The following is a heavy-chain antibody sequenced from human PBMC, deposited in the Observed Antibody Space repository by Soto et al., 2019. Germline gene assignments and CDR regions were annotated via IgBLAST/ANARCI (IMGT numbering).Heavy chain of an antibody. V-gene: IGHV3-23*01. CDR1: RFIFSDYA. Sequence: DVQLLQSGGGLVQPGGSLTLSCAASRFIFSDYAMNWVRQAPGKGLEWVSSIGGSNTDRYYADSVKGRFIISRDNSKNTMNMQTNSLRDDDTDVYYCAKDAVSYNGKWDWFDSWGQGTLVTVSS. D-gene: IGHD1-26*01. CDR2: IGGSNTDR. CDR3: AKDAVSYNGKWDWFDS. J-gene: IGHJ5*01.